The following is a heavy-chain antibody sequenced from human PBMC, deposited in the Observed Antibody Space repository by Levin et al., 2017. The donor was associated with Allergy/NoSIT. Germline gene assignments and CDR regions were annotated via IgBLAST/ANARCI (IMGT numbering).Heavy chain of an antibody. Sequence: PGGSLRLSCALSGFIFSDYYLDWVRQAPGKGLEWVGRSRNKAKSYSTEYAASVRGRFTIARDDSKNSLYLQMNSLKSEDTAVYYCVRGNNGLDGWGQGTTVTVSS. CDR2: SRNKAKSYST. CDR1: GFIFSDYY. CDR3: VRGNNGLDG. J-gene: IGHJ6*02. V-gene: IGHV3-72*01.